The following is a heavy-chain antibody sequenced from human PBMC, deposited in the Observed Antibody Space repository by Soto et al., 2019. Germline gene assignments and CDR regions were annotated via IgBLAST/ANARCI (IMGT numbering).Heavy chain of an antibody. Sequence: ASVKVSCKASGYTFTRSGISWVRQAPGQRLEWMGRIIPVLGIANYAQKFQGRVTITADKSTSTAYMELSSLRSEDTAVYYCARSSSSWLPYYYYGMDVWGQGTTVTVSS. D-gene: IGHD6-13*01. CDR1: GYTFTRSG. CDR2: IIPVLGIA. CDR3: ARSSSSWLPYYYYGMDV. V-gene: IGHV1-69*04. J-gene: IGHJ6*02.